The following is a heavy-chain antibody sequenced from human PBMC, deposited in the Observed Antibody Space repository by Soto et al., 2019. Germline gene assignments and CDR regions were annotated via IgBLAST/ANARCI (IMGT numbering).Heavy chain of an antibody. V-gene: IGHV1-69*06. Sequence: QVQLVQSGAEVKKAGSSVKVSCKASGGTFRSNTISWVRQVPGQGLEWMGGIIPIYGTTNYAQKFQGRLTITADKSTSTVYMELSSLRSEGTAVFYCARATVTALTDCGQGTQVTVSS. D-gene: IGHD2-21*02. J-gene: IGHJ4*02. CDR3: ARATVTALTD. CDR1: GGTFRSNT. CDR2: IIPIYGTT.